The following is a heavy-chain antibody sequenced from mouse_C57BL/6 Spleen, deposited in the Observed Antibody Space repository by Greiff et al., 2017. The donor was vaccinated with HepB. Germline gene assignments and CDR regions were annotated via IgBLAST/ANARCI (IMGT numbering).Heavy chain of an antibody. Sequence: EVMLVESGGGLVKPGGSLKLSCAASGFTFSSYAMSWVRQTPEKRLEWVATISDGGSYTYYPDNVKGRFTFARDNAKNNLYLQMSQLKSEDTAMYYGAREGGGLRRAWFAYWGQGTLVTVSA. D-gene: IGHD1-1*02. V-gene: IGHV5-4*03. CDR1: GFTFSSYA. CDR2: ISDGGSYT. CDR3: AREGGGLRRAWFAY. J-gene: IGHJ3*01.